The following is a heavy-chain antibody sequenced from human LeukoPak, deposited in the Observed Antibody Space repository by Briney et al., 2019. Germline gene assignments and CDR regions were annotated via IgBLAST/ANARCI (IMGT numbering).Heavy chain of an antibody. CDR1: GGSISSGGYY. J-gene: IGHJ4*02. Sequence: PSETLSLTCTVSGGSISSGGYYWSWIRQPPGKGLEWIGYIYHSGSTYYNPSLKSRVTISVDRSKNQFSLKLSSVTAADTAVYYCARGVAAARLDYWGQGTLVTVSS. CDR2: IYHSGST. V-gene: IGHV4-30-2*01. D-gene: IGHD6-6*01. CDR3: ARGVAAARLDY.